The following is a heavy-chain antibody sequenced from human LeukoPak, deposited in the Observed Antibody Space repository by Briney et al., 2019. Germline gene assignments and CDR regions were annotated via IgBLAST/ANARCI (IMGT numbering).Heavy chain of an antibody. J-gene: IGHJ4*02. CDR3: ARVDTAMGVY. CDR2: IIPIFGTA. CDR1: GGTFSSYA. V-gene: IGHV1-69*05. D-gene: IGHD5-18*01. Sequence: ASEKVSCKASGGTFSSYAISWVRQAPGQGLEWMGRIIPIFGTANYAQKFQGRVTITTDESTSTAYMELSSLRSEDTAVYYCARVDTAMGVYWGQGTLVTVSS.